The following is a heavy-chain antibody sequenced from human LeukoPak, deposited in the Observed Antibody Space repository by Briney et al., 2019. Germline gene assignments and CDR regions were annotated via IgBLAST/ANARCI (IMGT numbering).Heavy chain of an antibody. J-gene: IGHJ5*02. V-gene: IGHV1-2*02. CDR3: ARADRLDGAPYLIGP. D-gene: IGHD2-21*01. CDR1: GYTFIDYY. Sequence: ASVKVSCKTSGYTFIDYYMHWVRQAPGQGLEWMGWINPNSGVTSSAQKFQDRVTMTRDTSINTVYMEVRWVTSDDTAIYYCARADRLDGAPYLIGPWGQGTLVTVPS. CDR2: INPNSGVT.